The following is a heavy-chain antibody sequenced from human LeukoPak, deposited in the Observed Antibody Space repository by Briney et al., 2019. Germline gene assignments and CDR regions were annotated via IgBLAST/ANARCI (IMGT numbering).Heavy chain of an antibody. J-gene: IGHJ3*02. CDR3: AGLFLRGSYYDSSGYLPDAFDI. D-gene: IGHD3-22*01. V-gene: IGHV1-46*01. Sequence: ASVKVSCKASGYTFTSYYMHWVRQAPGQGLEWMGIINPSGGSTSYAQKFQGRVTMTRDTSTSTVYMELSSLRSEDTAVYYCAGLFLRGSYYDSSGYLPDAFDIWGQGTMVTVSS. CDR2: INPSGGST. CDR1: GYTFTSYY.